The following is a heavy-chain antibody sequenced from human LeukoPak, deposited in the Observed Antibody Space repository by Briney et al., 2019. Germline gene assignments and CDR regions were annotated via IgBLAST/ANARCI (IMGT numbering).Heavy chain of an antibody. D-gene: IGHD2-2*01. J-gene: IGHJ4*02. CDR2: ISSSSSYI. Sequence: GGSLRLSCAASGSTFSSYSMNWVRQAPGKGLEWVSSISSSSSYIYYADSVKGRFTISRDNAKNSLYLQMNSLRAEDTAVYYCARDSPRSIVVVPAATAIDYWGQGTLVTVSS. V-gene: IGHV3-21*01. CDR1: GSTFSSYS. CDR3: ARDSPRSIVVVPAATAIDY.